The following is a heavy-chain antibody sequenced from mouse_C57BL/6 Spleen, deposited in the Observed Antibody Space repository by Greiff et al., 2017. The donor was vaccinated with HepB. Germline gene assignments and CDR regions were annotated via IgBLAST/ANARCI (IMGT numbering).Heavy chain of an antibody. CDR1: GYTFTSYW. J-gene: IGHJ4*01. Sequence: QVQLQQPGAELVKPGASVKMSCKASGYTFTSYWITWVKQRPGQGLEWIGDIYPGSGSTNYNEKFKSKATLTVDTSSSIAYMQLSSLTSEDSAVYYCARGDGYYAMDYWGQGTSVTVSS. D-gene: IGHD3-3*01. CDR2: IYPGSGST. CDR3: ARGDGYYAMDY. V-gene: IGHV1-55*01.